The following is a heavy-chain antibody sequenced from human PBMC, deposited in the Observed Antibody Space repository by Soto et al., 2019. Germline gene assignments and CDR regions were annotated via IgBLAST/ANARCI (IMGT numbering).Heavy chain of an antibody. J-gene: IGHJ6*02. D-gene: IGHD2-2*01. Sequence: PSQTLSLTCAISGDSVSSNSAAWDWIRQSPSGGLEWLGRTYYRSRWYNDYAVSVKSRITINPDTSKNQFSLQLNSVTPEDTAVYYCARGKYQLPHQFSGYGMDVWGQGTTVTVSS. CDR1: GDSVSSNSAA. V-gene: IGHV6-1*01. CDR3: ARGKYQLPHQFSGYGMDV. CDR2: TYYRSRWYN.